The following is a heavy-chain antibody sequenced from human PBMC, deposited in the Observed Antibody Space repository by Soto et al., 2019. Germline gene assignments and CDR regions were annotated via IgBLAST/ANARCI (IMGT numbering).Heavy chain of an antibody. CDR3: AKDGAPPYCSGGNFHSTPGY. CDR1: GFTFRNYG. J-gene: IGHJ4*02. D-gene: IGHD2-15*01. CDR2: ISFDGRNE. V-gene: IGHV3-30*18. Sequence: QVQLVESGGGVVQPGGSLRLSCTGSGFTFRNYGMHWVRQTPGKGLERVAVISFDGRNEYYADSVKGRFTISRDNSKNTLWLQMSSLRAEDTAVYYCAKDGAPPYCSGGNFHSTPGYWGQGTLVTVSS.